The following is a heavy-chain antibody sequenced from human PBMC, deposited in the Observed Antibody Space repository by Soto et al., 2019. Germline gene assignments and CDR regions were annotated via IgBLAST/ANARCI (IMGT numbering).Heavy chain of an antibody. V-gene: IGHV4-31*11. J-gene: IGHJ6*02. Sequence: QVQLQESGPGLVKPSLTLSLTCAVSGDSISSGGYYWNWIRQRPGKGLEWIGYIHHSGSTYYNPSLKSRLIVSVDTSKNQFSLQLSSVTAADTAVYYCTRSEPFGRGGFYYGMDVWGQGTTVTVSS. CDR3: TRSEPFGRGGFYYGMDV. CDR1: GDSISSGGYY. D-gene: IGHD3-16*01. CDR2: IHHSGST.